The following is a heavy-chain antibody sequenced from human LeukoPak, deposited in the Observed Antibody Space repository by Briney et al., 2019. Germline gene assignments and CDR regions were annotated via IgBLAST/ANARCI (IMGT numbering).Heavy chain of an antibody. D-gene: IGHD3-22*01. V-gene: IGHV1-18*01. CDR2: ISAYNGNT. CDR1: GYTFTSYG. CDR3: ARDYYDSSGYSNWFDP. Sequence: ASVKVPCKASGYTFTSYGISWVRQAPGQGLEWMGWISAYNGNTNYAQKLQGRVTMTTDTSTSTAYMGLRSLRSDDTAVYYCARDYYDSSGYSNWFDPWGQGTLVTVSS. J-gene: IGHJ5*02.